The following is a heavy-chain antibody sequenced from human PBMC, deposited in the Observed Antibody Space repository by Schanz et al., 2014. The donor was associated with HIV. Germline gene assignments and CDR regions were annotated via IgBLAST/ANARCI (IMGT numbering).Heavy chain of an antibody. V-gene: IGHV1-2*02. CDR3: TRNRYQLLPFDF. CDR2: IKPNDGET. D-gene: IGHD1-1*01. J-gene: IGHJ4*02. CDR1: GYTFTDFY. Sequence: QLQLVQSGAEVKQPGASVRVSCKASGYTFTDFYIHWVRQAPGQGLEWVGYIKPNDGETYYARKFRGRVTMTRDPSISSASLELTRLRSDDTAVYFCTRNRYQLLPFDFWGQGTLVTVSS.